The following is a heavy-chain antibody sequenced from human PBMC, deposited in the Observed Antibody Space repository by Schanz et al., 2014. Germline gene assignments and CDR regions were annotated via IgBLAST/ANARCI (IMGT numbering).Heavy chain of an antibody. CDR1: GFTFSSYW. CDR2: INSDGSSA. Sequence: VQLVESGGGVVQPGRSLRLSCAASGFTFSSYWMHWVRQAPGKGLVWISRINSDGSSASYADSVKGRFTISRDNSKNTLYLQMNSLRTEDTAVYFCAKSYDTSGYSGFDYWGQGTLVTVSS. CDR3: AKSYDTSGYSGFDY. V-gene: IGHV3-74*02. D-gene: IGHD3-22*01. J-gene: IGHJ4*02.